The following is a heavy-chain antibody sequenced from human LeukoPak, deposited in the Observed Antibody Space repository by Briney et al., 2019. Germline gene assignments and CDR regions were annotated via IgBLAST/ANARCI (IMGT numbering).Heavy chain of an antibody. CDR1: GFTFSSYA. CDR3: AREKAGYYYYGMDV. J-gene: IGHJ6*02. CDR2: ISYDGSNK. D-gene: IGHD1-14*01. V-gene: IGHV3-30-3*01. Sequence: GGSLRLSCAASGFTFSSYAMHWVRQAPGKGLEWVAVISYDGSNKYYADSVKGRFTISRDNSKNTLYLHMNSLRAEDTAVYYCAREKAGYYYYGMDVWGQGTTVTVSS.